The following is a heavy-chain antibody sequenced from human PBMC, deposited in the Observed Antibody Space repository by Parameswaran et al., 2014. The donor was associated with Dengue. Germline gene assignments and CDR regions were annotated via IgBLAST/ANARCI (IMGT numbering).Heavy chain of an antibody. CDR3: ARRRRDGHNLFDL. J-gene: IGHJ3*01. V-gene: IGHV4-59*01. CDR2: VYYSGDT. Sequence: VRQAPGKGLEWMGYVYYSGDTNYNPSLKSRVTISVDMSKNQFSLNLNSVTAADTAVYYCARRRRDGHNLFDLWGQGTMVTVSS. D-gene: IGHD5-24*01.